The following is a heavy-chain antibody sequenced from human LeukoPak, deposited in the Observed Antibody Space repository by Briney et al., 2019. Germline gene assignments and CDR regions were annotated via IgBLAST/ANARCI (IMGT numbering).Heavy chain of an antibody. V-gene: IGHV4-30-4*01. CDR3: ARYYGGSFGYYFDY. CDR1: GGSISSGDYY. CDR2: IYYSGST. D-gene: IGHD4-23*01. Sequence: SETLSLTCTVSGGSISSGDYYWSWIRQPPGKGLEWIGYIYYSGSTYYNPSLKSRVTISVDTSKNQFSLKLSSVTAADTAVYYCARYYGGSFGYYFDYWGQGTLVTVS. J-gene: IGHJ4*02.